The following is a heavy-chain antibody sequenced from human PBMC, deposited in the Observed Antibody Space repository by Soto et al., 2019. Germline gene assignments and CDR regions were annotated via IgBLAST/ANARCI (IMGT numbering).Heavy chain of an antibody. Sequence: ESGGGLVKPGGSLRLSCAASGLTFSSYSMNWVRQAPGKGLEWVSSISGSSSDIYYADSVKGRFTISRDNAKNSLYLQMNGLRAEDTAVYYCASSYDYVWGSYPPYWGQGTLVTVSS. J-gene: IGHJ4*02. CDR2: ISGSSSDI. CDR3: ASSYDYVWGSYPPY. V-gene: IGHV3-21*01. CDR1: GLTFSSYS. D-gene: IGHD3-16*02.